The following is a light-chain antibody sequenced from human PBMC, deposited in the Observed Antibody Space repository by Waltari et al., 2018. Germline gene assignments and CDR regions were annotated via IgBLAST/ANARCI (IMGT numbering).Light chain of an antibody. CDR1: TSDLGRYNL. V-gene: IGLV2-23*02. Sequence: QSAPTQPASVSGSPGQSITISCTGTTSDLGRYNLFPWYQPHPDKAPKLIIYDVTERPSGVSDRLSGSKSGNTASLTISGLQAEDEADYYCCSYAGSFTWVFGGGTKLTVL. CDR2: DVT. J-gene: IGLJ3*02. CDR3: CSYAGSFTWV.